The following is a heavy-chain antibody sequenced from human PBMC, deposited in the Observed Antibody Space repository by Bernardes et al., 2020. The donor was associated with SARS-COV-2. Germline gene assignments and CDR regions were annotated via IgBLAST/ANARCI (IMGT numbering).Heavy chain of an antibody. CDR1: GGSITSYY. Sequence: SETLSLTCTVSGGSITSYYWSWIRQPAGKGLEWIGRINTGGSTYYNPSLKSRVTMSVDTSKHQFSLKLSSVSAADTAVYYCARDKIEICTTATCYTQQDYYQYYGMDVWGQGTTVTVSS. D-gene: IGHD2-8*01. CDR3: ARDKIEICTTATCYTQQDYYQYYGMDV. CDR2: INTGGST. J-gene: IGHJ6*02. V-gene: IGHV4-4*07.